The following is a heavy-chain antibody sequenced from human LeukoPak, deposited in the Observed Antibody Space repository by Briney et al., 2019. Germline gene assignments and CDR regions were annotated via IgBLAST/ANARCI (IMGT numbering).Heavy chain of an antibody. J-gene: IGHJ4*02. V-gene: IGHV1-24*01. Sequence: ASVKVSCKVSGYTLTDLSIHGLRQAPEKGLSGREGFDPEDGETIYAQKFQGRVTMTEDTSTDTAYMELSSLRSEDTAVYYCATDILPNYDFWSGYDYWGQGTLVTVSS. CDR2: FDPEDGET. D-gene: IGHD3-3*01. CDR1: GYTLTDLS. CDR3: ATDILPNYDFWSGYDY.